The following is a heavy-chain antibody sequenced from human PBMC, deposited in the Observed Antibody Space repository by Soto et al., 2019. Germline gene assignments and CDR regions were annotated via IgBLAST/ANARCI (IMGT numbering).Heavy chain of an antibody. CDR3: ARGAKASYPGSRIFDF. V-gene: IGHV3-23*01. CDR1: GFTLRSYA. J-gene: IGHJ4*02. D-gene: IGHD3-10*01. CDR2: IGVSGGLT. Sequence: PRLSCAASGFTLRSYAMSWVRQAPGKGLEWVSAIGVSGGLTYYVDSVKGRFTISRDNSQNTLYLQMNSLRAEDTAVYYCARGAKASYPGSRIFDFWGRGTLVTRSS.